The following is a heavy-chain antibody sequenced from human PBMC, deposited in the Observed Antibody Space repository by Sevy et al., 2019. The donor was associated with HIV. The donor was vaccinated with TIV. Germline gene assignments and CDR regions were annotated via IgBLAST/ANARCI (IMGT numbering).Heavy chain of an antibody. CDR2: ISYDGSNK. J-gene: IGHJ1*01. CDR3: AKEVNVAVRGSSYPLGYFQH. CDR1: GFTFSSYG. Sequence: GGSLRLSCAASGFTFSSYGMHWVRQAPGKGLEWVAVISYDGSNKYYADSVKGRFTISRENSKNTLYLQMNSLRAEDTAVYYCAKEVNVAVRGSSYPLGYFQHWGQGTLVTVSS. V-gene: IGHV3-30*18. D-gene: IGHD6-6*01.